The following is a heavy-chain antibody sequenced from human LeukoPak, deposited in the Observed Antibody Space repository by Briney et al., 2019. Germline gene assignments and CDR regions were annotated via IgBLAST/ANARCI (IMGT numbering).Heavy chain of an antibody. D-gene: IGHD3-22*01. CDR2: ISSSSIYI. CDR1: GFTFSSYS. V-gene: IGHV3-21*01. CDR3: ARPPPRAYYYDSSGYYYDY. J-gene: IGHJ4*02. Sequence: PGGSLRLSCAASGFTFSSYSMNWVRQAPGKGLEWVSSISSSSIYIYYADSVKGRFTISRDNAKNSLYLQMNSLRAEDTAVYYCARPPPRAYYYDSSGYYYDYWGQGTLVTVSS.